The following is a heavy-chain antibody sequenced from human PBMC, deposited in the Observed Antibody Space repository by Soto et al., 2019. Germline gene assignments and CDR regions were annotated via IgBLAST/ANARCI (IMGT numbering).Heavy chain of an antibody. CDR1: GGSISSGDYY. CDR3: ARDGRVGELLRGFGY. CDR2: IYYSGST. V-gene: IGHV4-30-4*01. D-gene: IGHD3-10*01. Sequence: SETLSLTCTVSGGSISSGDYYWSWIRQPPGKGLEWIGYIYYSGSTYYNPSLKSRVTISVDTSKNQFSLKLSSVTAADTAVYYCARDGRVGELLRGFGYWGQGTLVTVSS. J-gene: IGHJ4*02.